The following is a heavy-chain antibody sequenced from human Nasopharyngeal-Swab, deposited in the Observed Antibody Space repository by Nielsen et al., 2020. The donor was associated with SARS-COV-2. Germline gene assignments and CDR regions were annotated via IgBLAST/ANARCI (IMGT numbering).Heavy chain of an antibody. CDR2: IYYSGST. Sequence: WIRQPPGKGLEWIGSIYYSGSTYYNPSLKSRVTISVDTSKNQFSLKLSSVTAADTAVYYCARHALVTKDFDYWGQGTPVTVSS. D-gene: IGHD4-17*01. CDR3: ARHALVTKDFDY. V-gene: IGHV4-39*01. J-gene: IGHJ4*02.